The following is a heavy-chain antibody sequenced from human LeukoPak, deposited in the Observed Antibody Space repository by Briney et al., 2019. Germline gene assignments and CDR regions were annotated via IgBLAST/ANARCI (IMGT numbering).Heavy chain of an antibody. CDR1: GGSISSYY. CDR2: IYTSGSN. J-gene: IGHJ5*02. CDR3: ARDYRNWFDP. V-gene: IGHV4-4*07. Sequence: KPSETLSLTCTVSGGSISSYYCSWIRQPAGKGLEWIGRIYTSGSNNYNPSLKSRVTMSVDTSKNQFSLKLSSVTAADTAVYYCARDYRNWFDPWGQATLVTVSS.